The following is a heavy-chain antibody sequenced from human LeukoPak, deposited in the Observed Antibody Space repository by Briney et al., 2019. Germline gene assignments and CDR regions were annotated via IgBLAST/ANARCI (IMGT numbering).Heavy chain of an antibody. CDR3: ARGMTTVTH. J-gene: IGHJ4*02. CDR1: GGSINSTSYY. CDR2: IHYSGNT. D-gene: IGHD4-11*01. V-gene: IGHV4-39*07. Sequence: PSETLSLTCTVSGGSINSTSYYWGWIRQPPGKGLEWIGSIHYSGNTYYNPSLKSRVTISVDTSRNQFSLKLSSVTAADTAVYYCARGMTTVTHWGQGTLVTVSS.